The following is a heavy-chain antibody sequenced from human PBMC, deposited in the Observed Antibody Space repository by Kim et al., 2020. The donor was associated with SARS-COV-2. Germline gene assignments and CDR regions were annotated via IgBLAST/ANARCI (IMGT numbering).Heavy chain of an antibody. J-gene: IGHJ6*02. Sequence: SETLSLTCTVSGGSISSSSYYWGWIRQPPGKGLEWIGSIYYSGSTYYNPSLKSRVTISVDTSKNQFSLKLSSVTAADTAVYYCASRALIAAADPYYYYGMDVWGQGTTVTVSS. D-gene: IGHD6-13*01. V-gene: IGHV4-39*01. CDR1: GGSISSSSYY. CDR3: ASRALIAAADPYYYYGMDV. CDR2: IYYSGST.